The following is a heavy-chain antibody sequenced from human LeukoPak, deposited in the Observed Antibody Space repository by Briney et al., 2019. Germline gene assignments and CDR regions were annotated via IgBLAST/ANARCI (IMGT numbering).Heavy chain of an antibody. Sequence: PGRSLRLSCAASGFTVDDYAMNWVRQAPGKGLEWVSGISWNSGSIGYADSVKGRFTISRDNAKNSLYLQMNSLRAEDTAVYYCARDLDGGNSGDYWGQGTLVTVSS. CDR3: ARDLDGGNSGDY. J-gene: IGHJ4*02. CDR1: GFTVDDYA. V-gene: IGHV3-9*01. D-gene: IGHD4-23*01. CDR2: ISWNSGSI.